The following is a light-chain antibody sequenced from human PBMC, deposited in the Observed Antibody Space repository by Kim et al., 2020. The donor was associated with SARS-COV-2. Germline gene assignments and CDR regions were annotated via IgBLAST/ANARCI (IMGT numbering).Light chain of an antibody. CDR2: DAS. CDR1: QTVGSK. CDR3: QQYDSWLS. J-gene: IGKJ4*01. Sequence: SVSPGERATRSCRASQTVGSKLAWYQQTPGQPPRLLIYDASTRATGIPAKFSGTGSGTDFTLIISSLQSEDSAVYYCQQYDSWLSFGGGTKVDIK. V-gene: IGKV3D-15*01.